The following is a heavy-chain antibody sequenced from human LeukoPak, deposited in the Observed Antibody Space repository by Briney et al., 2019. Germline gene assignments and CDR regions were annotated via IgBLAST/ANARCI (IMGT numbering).Heavy chain of an antibody. J-gene: IGHJ6*03. CDR2: INHSGST. CDR1: GGSFSGYY. D-gene: IGHD6-19*01. CDR3: ASLYRAGYYMDV. V-gene: IGHV4-34*01. Sequence: SETLSLTCAVYGGSFSGYYWSWIRQPPGKGLEWIGEINHSGSTNYNPSLKSRVTISVDTSKNQFSLKLSSVTAADTAVYYCASLYRAGYYMDVWGKGTTVTVSS.